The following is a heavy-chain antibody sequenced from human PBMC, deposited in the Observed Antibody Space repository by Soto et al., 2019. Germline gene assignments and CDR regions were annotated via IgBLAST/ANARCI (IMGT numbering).Heavy chain of an antibody. Sequence: LRLSCAASGFTFNTFVMTWVRQAPGKGLEWVSSISGSGVTTHYADSVKGRFTISRDNSKNTLYLRMNSLRADDTAVYYCARTSHYDFWSGYLFWGQGTLVTVSS. J-gene: IGHJ4*02. CDR1: GFTFNTFV. CDR2: ISGSGVTT. CDR3: ARTSHYDFWSGYLF. D-gene: IGHD3-3*01. V-gene: IGHV3-23*01.